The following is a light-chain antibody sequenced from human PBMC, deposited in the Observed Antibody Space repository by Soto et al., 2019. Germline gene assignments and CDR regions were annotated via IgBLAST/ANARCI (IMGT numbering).Light chain of an antibody. Sequence: EIVLTQSPATLSLSPGERATLSCRASQSVNTNFAWYQQKPGQAPRLLIYGASTRATGIPARFSASGSGTEFTVTISSLQSEDFAVYYCQQYNNWASLTFGQGTKVDIK. CDR2: GAS. J-gene: IGKJ1*01. CDR1: QSVNTN. V-gene: IGKV3-15*01. CDR3: QQYNNWASLT.